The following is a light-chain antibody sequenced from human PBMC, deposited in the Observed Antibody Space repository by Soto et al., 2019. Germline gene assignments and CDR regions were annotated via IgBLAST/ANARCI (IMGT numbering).Light chain of an antibody. V-gene: IGKV3-15*01. J-gene: IGKJ2*02. CDR2: DTS. CDR3: QQYDNWPPCT. CDR1: QTIIGN. Sequence: ESVLTQSPGTLSLSPGERATLSCRASQTIIGNYLAWYQQRPGQAPRLLIYDTSTRATGVPARFSGSGSGTEFSLTISSLQSEDFAVYYCQQYDNWPPCTFGQGTKLEVK.